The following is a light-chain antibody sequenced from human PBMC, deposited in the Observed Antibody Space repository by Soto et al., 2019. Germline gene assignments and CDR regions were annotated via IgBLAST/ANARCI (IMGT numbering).Light chain of an antibody. CDR2: GTS. CDR1: QSVSSSF. CDR3: QHYGDPSRT. J-gene: IGKJ1*01. V-gene: IGKV3-20*01. Sequence: EIVLTQSPGTLSLSPGERATLSCRASQSVSSSFLGWYQQKFGQAPRLLIYGTSNRAAGIPDRFSGSGSGTDFTLAISRLGPEDSAVYYCQHYGDPSRTFGQGTKVEIK.